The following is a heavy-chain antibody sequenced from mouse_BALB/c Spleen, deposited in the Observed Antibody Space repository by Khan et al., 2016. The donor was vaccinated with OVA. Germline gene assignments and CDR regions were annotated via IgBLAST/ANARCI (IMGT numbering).Heavy chain of an antibody. CDR1: GFSFTSYG. D-gene: IGHD1-1*01. CDR3: GRGIYCVGSRYRDY. V-gene: IGHV2-6*02. CDR2: IWSDGFT. J-gene: IGHJ4*01. Sequence: VQLQESGPGLVAPSQSLSITCTVSGFSFTSYGVHWVRQPPGKGLEWLVVIWSDGFTTYNSALKSRLSISKDNSKSQIFFKMNSLQTDDTVMYXCGRGIYCVGSRYRDYWGQGTSVTVYS.